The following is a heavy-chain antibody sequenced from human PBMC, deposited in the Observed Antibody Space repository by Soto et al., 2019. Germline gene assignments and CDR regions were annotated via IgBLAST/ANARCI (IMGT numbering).Heavy chain of an antibody. V-gene: IGHV1-46*01. CDR2: INPSGGST. D-gene: IGHD3-10*01. CDR3: ARAREVTMVRGGKYYYYGMDV. CDR1: GYTFTSYY. Sequence: ASVKVSCKASGYTFTSYYMHWVRQAPGQGLEWMGIINPSGGSTSYAQKFQGRVTMTRDTSTSTVYMELSSLRSEDTAVYYCARAREVTMVRGGKYYYYGMDVWGQGTTVTVSS. J-gene: IGHJ6*02.